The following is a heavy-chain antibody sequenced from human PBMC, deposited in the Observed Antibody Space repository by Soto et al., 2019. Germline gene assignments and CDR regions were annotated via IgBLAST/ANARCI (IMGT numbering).Heavy chain of an antibody. J-gene: IGHJ6*02. CDR3: AMGATAHYYYYGMDV. D-gene: IGHD1-26*01. V-gene: IGHV3-43*01. CDR2: ISWDGGST. CDR1: GFTFDDYT. Sequence: VQLVESGGVVVQPGGSLRLSCAASGFTFDDYTMHWVRQAPGKGLEWVSLISWDGGSTYYADSVKGRFTISRDNSKNSLYLQMNSLRTEDTALYYCAMGATAHYYYYGMDVWGQGTTVTVSS.